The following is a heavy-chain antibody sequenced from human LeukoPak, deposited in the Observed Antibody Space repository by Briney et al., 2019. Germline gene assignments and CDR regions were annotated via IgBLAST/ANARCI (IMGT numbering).Heavy chain of an antibody. CDR2: IGTSGTPI. CDR1: GFTFSTYE. CDR3: AREPGTNFDY. J-gene: IGHJ4*02. Sequence: GGTLRLSCAASGFTFSTYEMNWVRQAPGKGLEWVSYIGTSGTPIYYADSVKGRFTISRDNAKNSLFQQMNSLRVEDTAIYYCAREPGTNFDYWGQGTLVTVSS. V-gene: IGHV3-48*03.